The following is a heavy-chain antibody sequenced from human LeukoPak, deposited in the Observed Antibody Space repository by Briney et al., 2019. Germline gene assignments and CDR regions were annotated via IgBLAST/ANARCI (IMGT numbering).Heavy chain of an antibody. CDR3: ARASTPPAGPHDVYDI. J-gene: IGHJ3*02. D-gene: IGHD2-2*01. Sequence: PGGSLRLSCAASGITFSSHAMHWVRRAPGKGLEYISAISSNGDKTWYANSVKGRFTISRDNSKNTLYLQMGSLRAEDMAVYYCARASTPPAGPHDVYDIWGQGTMVTVSS. CDR2: ISSNGDKT. V-gene: IGHV3-64*01. CDR1: GITFSSHA.